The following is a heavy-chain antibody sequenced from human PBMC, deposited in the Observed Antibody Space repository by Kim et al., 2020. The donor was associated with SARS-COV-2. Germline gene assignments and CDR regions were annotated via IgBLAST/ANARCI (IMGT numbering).Heavy chain of an antibody. CDR3: AKDWGTDGYNTLFDY. D-gene: IGHD3-16*01. V-gene: IGHV3-23*01. J-gene: IGHJ4*01. CDR2: ISGGGGST. Sequence: GGSLRLSCAASGFTFSRYAMSWVRQAPGKGLEWVSSISGGGGSTYYADSVKGRLTISRDNSKDTLYLQINSLRAEDTALYYCAKDWGTDGYNTLFDYWGHGTLVTVSS. CDR1: GFTFSRYA.